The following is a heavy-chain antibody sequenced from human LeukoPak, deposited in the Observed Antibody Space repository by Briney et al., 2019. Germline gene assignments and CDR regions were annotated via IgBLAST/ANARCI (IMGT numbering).Heavy chain of an antibody. V-gene: IGHV4-59*08. J-gene: IGHJ4*02. CDR2: IFSSGST. D-gene: IGHD3-22*01. CDR1: GGSISRSY. Sequence: SETLSLTCAVTGGSISRSYWSWIRQPPGKGLEWIGYIFSSGSTNYNPSLRNRVSISVDTSKNQFSLKLSSVTAADTAVYYCARQSYDSSASPTFFDFWGQGTLVTVSS. CDR3: ARQSYDSSASPTFFDF.